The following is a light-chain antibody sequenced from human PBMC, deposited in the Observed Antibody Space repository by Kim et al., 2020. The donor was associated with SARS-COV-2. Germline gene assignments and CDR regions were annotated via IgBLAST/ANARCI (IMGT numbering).Light chain of an antibody. CDR1: SVINYF. V-gene: IGLV3-19*01. CDR2: GRN. J-gene: IGLJ3*02. CDR3: NSRDSSGHHGV. Sequence: ALGQTVRIRCQGGSVINYFVAWYHQKPGQAPALVMYGRNNRASWIENRFSGSRSGDTAALIITGAQEEDEAAYYCNSRDSSGHHGVFGGGTQLTVL.